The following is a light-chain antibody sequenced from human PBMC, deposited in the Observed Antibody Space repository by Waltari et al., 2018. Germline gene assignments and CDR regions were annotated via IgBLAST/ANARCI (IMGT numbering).Light chain of an antibody. CDR3: QQYYSLPT. CDR2: WSS. CDR1: QSVLYSSNNKHS. V-gene: IGKV4-1*01. J-gene: IGKJ4*01. Sequence: DIVMTQSPDSMAVSLGERATINCKPSQSVLYSSNNKHSVAWYQQKPGQSPKLLIYWSSTRESGVPDRFSGGGSGTDFTLTISSLQADDVAIYYCQQYYSLPTFGGGTKVEI.